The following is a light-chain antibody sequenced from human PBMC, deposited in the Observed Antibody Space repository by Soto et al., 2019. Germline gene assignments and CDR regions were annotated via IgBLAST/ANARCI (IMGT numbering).Light chain of an antibody. CDR1: QSISSY. V-gene: IGKV1-39*01. J-gene: IGKJ5*01. Sequence: DIQMTQSPSSLSASVGDRVTITCRASQSISSYLNWYQQKPGKAHKLLIYAASSLQSGVPSRFSGSGSGTDYTLTISSLQPEDFATYYCQQSYSTLITFCQGTRLEIK. CDR2: AAS. CDR3: QQSYSTLIT.